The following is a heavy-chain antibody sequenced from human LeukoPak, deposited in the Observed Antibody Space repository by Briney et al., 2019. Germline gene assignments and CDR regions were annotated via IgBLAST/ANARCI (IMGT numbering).Heavy chain of an antibody. J-gene: IGHJ4*02. D-gene: IGHD4-17*01. CDR3: ARGGAYGDYGY. CDR1: GFTFDSYA. V-gene: IGHV3-23*01. CDR2: ISGSGGTS. Sequence: AGGSLRLSCAASGFTFDSYAMSWVRQAPGKGLEWVSAISGSGGTSYYADSVKGRFTISRDNSKSTLYLQMNSLRAEDTAVYYCARGGAYGDYGYWGQGTLVTVSS.